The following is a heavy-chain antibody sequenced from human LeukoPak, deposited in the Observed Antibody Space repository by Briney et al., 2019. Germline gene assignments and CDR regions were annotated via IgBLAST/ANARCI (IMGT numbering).Heavy chain of an antibody. CDR1: GGSVSSGSYY. V-gene: IGHV4-61*01. CDR3: ARGGVVVAATPFDY. Sequence: SETLSLTCTVSGGSVSSGSYYWSWIRQPPGKGLEWIGYIYYSGSTNYNPSLKSRVTISVDTSKNQFSLKLSSVTGADTAVYYCARGGVVVAATPFDYWGQGTLVTVSS. CDR2: IYYSGST. J-gene: IGHJ4*02. D-gene: IGHD2-15*01.